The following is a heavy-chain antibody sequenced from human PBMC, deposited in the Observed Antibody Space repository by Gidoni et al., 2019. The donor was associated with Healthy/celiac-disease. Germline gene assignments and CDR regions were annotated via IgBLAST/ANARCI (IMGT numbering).Heavy chain of an antibody. D-gene: IGHD3-22*01. Sequence: QLQLQESGPGLVKPSETLSLTCTVSGGSISSSSYYWGWIRQPPGKGLEWIGSIYYSGSTYYNPSLKSRVTISVDTSKNQFSLKLSSVTAADTAVYYCARYYYDSGGIDPWGQGTLVTVSS. CDR3: ARYYYDSGGIDP. CDR2: IYYSGST. J-gene: IGHJ5*02. CDR1: GGSISSSSYY. V-gene: IGHV4-39*01.